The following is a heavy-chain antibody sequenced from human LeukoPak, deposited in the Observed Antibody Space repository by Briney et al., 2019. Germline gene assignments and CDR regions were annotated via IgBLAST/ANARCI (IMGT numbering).Heavy chain of an antibody. CDR1: GFTFSSYW. J-gene: IGHJ4*02. Sequence: GSLRLSCAASGFTFSSYWMSWARQAPGKGLEWVATTKEDGSERYYVDSVKGRFTISRDNAKNSVYLQMNSLRAEDTAVYYCVRDRSRGYYWGQGTLVTVSS. CDR2: TKEDGSER. D-gene: IGHD3-22*01. CDR3: VRDRSRGYY. V-gene: IGHV3-7*01.